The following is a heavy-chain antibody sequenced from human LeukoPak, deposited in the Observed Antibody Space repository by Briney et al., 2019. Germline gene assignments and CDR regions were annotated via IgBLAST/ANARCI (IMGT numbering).Heavy chain of an antibody. J-gene: IGHJ4*02. Sequence: PSETLSLTCTVSGGSISSSSYYWGWIRQPPGKGLEWIGSIYYSGSTYYNPSLKSRVTISVDTSKKQFSLKLSSATAADTAVYYCARRGEGTSMSRFDYWGQGTLVTVSS. V-gene: IGHV4-39*01. D-gene: IGHD3-22*01. CDR1: GGSISSSSYY. CDR3: ARRGEGTSMSRFDY. CDR2: IYYSGST.